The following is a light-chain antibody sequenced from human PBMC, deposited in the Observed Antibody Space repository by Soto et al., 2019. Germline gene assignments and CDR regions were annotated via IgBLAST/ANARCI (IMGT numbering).Light chain of an antibody. CDR1: SSNIGSNT. J-gene: IGLJ2*01. CDR3: AAWDDSLNRVV. V-gene: IGLV1-44*01. CDR2: SNN. Sequence: QSVLTQPPSASGTPGQRVTISCSGSSSNIGSNTVNWYQQLPGTAPKLLIYSNNQRPSGVPDRFSRSMSGTSASLAISGLQTEDEAEYYCAAWDDSLNRVVFGGGTKVTVL.